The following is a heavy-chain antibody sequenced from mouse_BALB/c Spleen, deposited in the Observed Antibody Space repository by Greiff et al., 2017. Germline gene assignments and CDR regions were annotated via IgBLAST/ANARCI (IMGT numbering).Heavy chain of an antibody. CDR1: GFSLTSYG. D-gene: IGHD2-1*01. CDR3: ARDWDYGNVPVAY. V-gene: IGHV2-9*02. Sequence: VKLVESGPGLVAPSQSLSITCTVSGFSLTSYGVHWVRQPPGKGLEWLGVIWAGGSTNYNSALMSRLSISKDNSKSQVFLKMNSLQTDDTAMYYCARDWDYGNVPVAYWGQGTLVTVSA. CDR2: IWAGGST. J-gene: IGHJ3*01.